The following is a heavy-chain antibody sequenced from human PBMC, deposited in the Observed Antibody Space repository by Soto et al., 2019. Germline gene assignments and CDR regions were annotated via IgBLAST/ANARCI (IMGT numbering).Heavy chain of an antibody. D-gene: IGHD2-15*01. Sequence: QLQLQESGPGLVKPSETLSLTCTVSGGSISSSSYYWGWISQPPGKGLAWIGRSYYSGSTYYNPSLKSRVTISVDTSKNQFSLKLSSVTAADTAVYYCARHTPAISISDHWGQGTLVTVSS. J-gene: IGHJ4*02. CDR1: GGSISSSSYY. V-gene: IGHV4-39*01. CDR3: ARHTPAISISDH. CDR2: SYYSGST.